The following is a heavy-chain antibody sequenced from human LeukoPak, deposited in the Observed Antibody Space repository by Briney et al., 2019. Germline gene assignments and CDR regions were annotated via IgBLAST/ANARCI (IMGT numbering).Heavy chain of an antibody. V-gene: IGHV4-39*01. D-gene: IGHD3-22*01. Sequence: SETLSLICTVSGGSISSSSYYWGWIRQPPGKGLEWIGEIYYSGRTYQNPSLRSRVSMSVDTSKNHFSLELHSVTATDTAVYYCARRRYYDSTGYSDWGRGSLVTVPS. CDR1: GGSISSSSYY. J-gene: IGHJ1*01. CDR2: IYYSGRT. CDR3: ARRRYYDSTGYSD.